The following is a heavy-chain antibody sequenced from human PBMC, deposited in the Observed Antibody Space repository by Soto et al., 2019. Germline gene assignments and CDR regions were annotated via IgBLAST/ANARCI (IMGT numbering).Heavy chain of an antibody. CDR3: ATARSYLMELFQH. J-gene: IGHJ1*01. Sequence: PGGSLRLSCAASGFTFSNYAMSWVRQAPGKGLEWVSGISGSGDTTYYADSVKGRFTISRDNSKNTLSLQMNSLRAEDTAVYYCATARSYLMELFQHWGQGALVTVSS. V-gene: IGHV3-23*01. CDR1: GFTFSNYA. CDR2: ISGSGDTT. D-gene: IGHD1-7*01.